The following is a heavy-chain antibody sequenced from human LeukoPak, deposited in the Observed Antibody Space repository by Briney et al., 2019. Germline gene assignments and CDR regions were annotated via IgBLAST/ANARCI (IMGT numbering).Heavy chain of an antibody. Sequence: SETLSLTCTVSGGSISSYYWSWIRQPPGKGLEWIGYIYYSGNTNYNPSLKSRVSISIDTPKNQFSLQLSSVTAADTAVYYCARDRDSSGLRDFDLWGRGTLATVSA. J-gene: IGHJ2*01. CDR2: IYYSGNT. D-gene: IGHD3-22*01. CDR3: ARDRDSSGLRDFDL. CDR1: GGSISSYY. V-gene: IGHV4-59*01.